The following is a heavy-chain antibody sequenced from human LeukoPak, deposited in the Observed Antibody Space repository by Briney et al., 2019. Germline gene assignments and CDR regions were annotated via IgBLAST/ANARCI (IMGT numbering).Heavy chain of an antibody. CDR3: ARDWCTNGVCFSWYFDL. Sequence: ASVKVSCKASGYTFTSYGISWVRQAPGQGLVWMGWISAYNGNTNYAQKLQGRVTMTTDTSTSTAYMELRSLRSDDTAVYYCARDWCTNGVCFSWYFDLWGRGTLVTVSS. D-gene: IGHD2-8*01. V-gene: IGHV1-18*01. CDR2: ISAYNGNT. J-gene: IGHJ2*01. CDR1: GYTFTSYG.